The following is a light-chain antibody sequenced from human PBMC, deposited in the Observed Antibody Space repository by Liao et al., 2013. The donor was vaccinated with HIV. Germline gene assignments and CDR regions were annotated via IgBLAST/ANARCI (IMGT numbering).Light chain of an antibody. CDR1: KLGDKY. CDR3: QAWDSSTGV. Sequence: SYELTQPPSVSVSPGQTASITCSGDKLGDKYACWYQQRPGQSPLLVLYDDNKRPSGIPERFSGSNSGNTATLTISGTQPMDEAYYYCQAWDSSTGVFGGGTKLTVL. V-gene: IGLV3-1*01. J-gene: IGLJ2*01. CDR2: DDN.